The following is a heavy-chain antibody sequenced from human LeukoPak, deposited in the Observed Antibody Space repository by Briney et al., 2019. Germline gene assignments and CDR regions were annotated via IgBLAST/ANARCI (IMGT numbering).Heavy chain of an antibody. CDR1: GGSIRSDSYY. CDR2: IHYTGST. D-gene: IGHD1-26*01. Sequence: SETLSLTCTVSGGSIRSDSYYWAWIRQPPGKGPEWIGTIHYTGSTYYNPSFKSRVTISVDTSKNQFSLKLSSVTAADTAVFYCARRMWELGSFGPWGQGILVTVSS. CDR3: ARRMWELGSFGP. J-gene: IGHJ5*02. V-gene: IGHV4-39*01.